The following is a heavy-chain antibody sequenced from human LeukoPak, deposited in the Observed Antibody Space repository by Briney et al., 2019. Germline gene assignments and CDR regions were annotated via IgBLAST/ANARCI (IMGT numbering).Heavy chain of an antibody. CDR2: ISSSGSTI. CDR3: ARDDYYDSGGVYYYGMDV. Sequence: GGSLRLSCAASGFTFSDYYMSWIRQAPGKGLEWVSYISSSGSTIYYADSVKGRFTISRDNAKNSLYLQMNSLRAEDTAVYYCARDDYYDSGGVYYYGMDVWGQGTTVTVSS. CDR1: GFTFSDYY. V-gene: IGHV3-11*01. J-gene: IGHJ6*02. D-gene: IGHD3-22*01.